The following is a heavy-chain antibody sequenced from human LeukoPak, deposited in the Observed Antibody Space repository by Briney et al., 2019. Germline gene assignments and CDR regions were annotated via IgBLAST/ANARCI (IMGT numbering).Heavy chain of an antibody. V-gene: IGHV1-69*04. Sequence: SVEVSCKASGGTFSSYTISWVRQAPGQGLEWMGRIIPILGIANYAQKFQGRVTITADKSTSTAYMELSSLRSEDTAVYYCARDGGGGAAHFDYWGQGTLVTVSS. D-gene: IGHD1-26*01. CDR3: ARDGGGGAAHFDY. CDR1: GGTFSSYT. J-gene: IGHJ4*02. CDR2: IIPILGIA.